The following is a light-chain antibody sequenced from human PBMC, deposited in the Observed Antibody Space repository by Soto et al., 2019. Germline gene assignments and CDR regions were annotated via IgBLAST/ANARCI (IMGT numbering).Light chain of an antibody. CDR2: GAS. J-gene: IGKJ2*01. Sequence: EIVLTQSPGTLSLSPGERATLSCRASQSVSSSYVAWYQQKPGQAPRLLIYGASSRATGIPDRFSGSGSGTDFTLTINRLEPEDSAVYYCQQYGSSPPYTFGQGTKWIS. CDR1: QSVSSSY. CDR3: QQYGSSPPYT. V-gene: IGKV3-20*01.